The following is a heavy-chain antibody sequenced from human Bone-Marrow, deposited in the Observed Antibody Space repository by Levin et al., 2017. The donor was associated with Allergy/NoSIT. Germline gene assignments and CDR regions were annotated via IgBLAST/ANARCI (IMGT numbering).Heavy chain of an antibody. CDR1: GFTFNSYG. CDR3: AKSDGGSGYYLYSLDF. V-gene: IGHV3-30*18. Sequence: QSGGSLRLSCTASGFTFNSYGMHWVRQAPGKGLEWVAVVTYDRSNKYYADSVKGRFTISRDNSKNTLYLQMDSLRAEDTAVYYCAKSDGGSGYYLYSLDFWGQGTPVTVSS. CDR2: VTYDRSNK. D-gene: IGHD3-22*01. J-gene: IGHJ4*02.